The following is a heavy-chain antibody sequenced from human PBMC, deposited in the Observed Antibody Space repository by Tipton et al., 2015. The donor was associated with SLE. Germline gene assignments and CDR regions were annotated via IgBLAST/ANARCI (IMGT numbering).Heavy chain of an antibody. D-gene: IGHD3-16*01. CDR1: GFTFSNYW. CDR2: INHSGST. CDR3: ARVRRGSGEWYFDL. V-gene: IGHV4-34*01. Sequence: LRLSCAASGFTFSNYWMHWVRQPPGKGLEWIGEINHSGSTNYNPSLKSRVTISVDTSKNQFSLKLSSVTAADTALYYCARVRRGSGEWYFDLWGRGTPVTVSS. J-gene: IGHJ2*01.